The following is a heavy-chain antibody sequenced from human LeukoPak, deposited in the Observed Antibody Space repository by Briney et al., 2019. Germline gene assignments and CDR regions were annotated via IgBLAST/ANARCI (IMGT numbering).Heavy chain of an antibody. CDR2: IYHSGST. CDR3: AGGFHYYASGAFDY. CDR1: GGSISSGGYS. J-gene: IGHJ4*02. V-gene: IGHV4-30-2*01. D-gene: IGHD3-10*01. Sequence: SQTLSLTCAVSGGSISSGGYSWSWIRQPPGKGLEWIGYIYHSGSTYYNPSPKSRVTISVDRSKNQFSLKLSSVTAADTAMYYCAGGFHYYASGAFDYWGQGTLVTVSS.